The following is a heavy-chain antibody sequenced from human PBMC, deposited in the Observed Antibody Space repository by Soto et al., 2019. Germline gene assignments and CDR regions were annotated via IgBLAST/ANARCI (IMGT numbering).Heavy chain of an antibody. D-gene: IGHD3-10*01. J-gene: IGHJ6*02. V-gene: IGHV4-39*01. CDR1: GGSISSSSYY. CDR2: IYYSGST. Sequence: PSETLSLTCTVSGGSISSSSYYWGWIRQPPGKGLEWIGSIYYSGSTYYNPSLKSRVTISVDTSKNQFSLKLSSVTAADTAVYYCARHHYGSGSYLVYYYYGMDVWGQATTVTVS. CDR3: ARHHYGSGSYLVYYYYGMDV.